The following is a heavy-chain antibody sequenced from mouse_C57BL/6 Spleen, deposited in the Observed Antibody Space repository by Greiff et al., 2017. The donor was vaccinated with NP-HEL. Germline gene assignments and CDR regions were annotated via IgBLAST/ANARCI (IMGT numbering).Heavy chain of an antibody. J-gene: IGHJ1*03. Sequence: VQLQQPGAELVKPGASVKLSCKASGYTFTSYWMQWVKQRPGQGLEWIGEIDPSDSYTNYNQKFKGKATLTVDTSSSTAYMQLSSLTSEDSAVYYCARKLTGTGYFDVWGTGTTVTVSS. CDR2: IDPSDSYT. CDR1: GYTFTSYW. D-gene: IGHD4-1*01. CDR3: ARKLTGTGYFDV. V-gene: IGHV1-50*01.